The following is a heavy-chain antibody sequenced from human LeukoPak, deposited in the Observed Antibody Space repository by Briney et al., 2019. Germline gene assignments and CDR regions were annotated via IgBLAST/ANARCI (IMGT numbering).Heavy chain of an antibody. J-gene: IGHJ3*02. CDR1: GYIFTNYY. CDR2: INPSGGST. Sequence: ASVKVSCKASGYIFTNYYMHWVRQAPGQGLEWMGMINPSGGSTSYAQKFQGRVTMTRDTSTSTVYMELSSLRSEDTAVYYCARVGGAIAVAGSRYHAFDIWGQGTMVTVSS. D-gene: IGHD6-19*01. CDR3: ARVGGAIAVAGSRYHAFDI. V-gene: IGHV1-46*01.